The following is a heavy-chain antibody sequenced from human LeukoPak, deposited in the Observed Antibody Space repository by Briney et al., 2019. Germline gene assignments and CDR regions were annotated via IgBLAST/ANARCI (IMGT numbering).Heavy chain of an antibody. D-gene: IGHD3-3*01. Sequence: SETLSLTCAVYGGSFSGYYWSWIRQPPGKGLEWIGEINHSGSTNYNPSLKSRVTISVDTSKNQFSLELSSVTAADTAVYYCARAAYYDFWSGINWFDPWGQGTLVTVSS. CDR1: GGSFSGYY. CDR2: INHSGST. J-gene: IGHJ5*02. CDR3: ARAAYYDFWSGINWFDP. V-gene: IGHV4-34*01.